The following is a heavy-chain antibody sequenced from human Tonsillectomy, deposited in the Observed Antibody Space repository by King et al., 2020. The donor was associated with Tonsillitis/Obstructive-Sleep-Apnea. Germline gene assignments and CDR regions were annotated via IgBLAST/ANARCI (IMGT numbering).Heavy chain of an antibody. CDR2: IVVGSGNT. CDR1: GFTFTSSA. Sequence: QLVQSGPEVKKPGTSVKVSCKASGFTFTSSAVQWVRQARGQRLEWIGWIVVGSGNTNYAQKFQERVTITRDMSTSTAYMELSSLRSEDTAVYYCAAPTDVTGFPEDGMDVWGQGTTVTVSS. V-gene: IGHV1-58*01. CDR3: AAPTDVTGFPEDGMDV. J-gene: IGHJ6*02. D-gene: IGHD3-9*01.